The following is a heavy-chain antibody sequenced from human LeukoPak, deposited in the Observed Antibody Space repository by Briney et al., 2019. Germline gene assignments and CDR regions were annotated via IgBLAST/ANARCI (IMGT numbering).Heavy chain of an antibody. CDR1: GYTFTSYA. V-gene: IGHV1-3*01. CDR2: INPGNGNT. J-gene: IGHJ4*02. D-gene: IGHD3-10*01. CDR3: ARYYGSGSYDY. Sequence: ASVKVSCKASGYTFTSYAMHWVRQAPGQSLEWMGWINPGNGNTKYSQKFQGRVTITRDTSASTAYMEPSGLRSEDTAVYYCARYYGSGSYDYWGQGTLVTVSS.